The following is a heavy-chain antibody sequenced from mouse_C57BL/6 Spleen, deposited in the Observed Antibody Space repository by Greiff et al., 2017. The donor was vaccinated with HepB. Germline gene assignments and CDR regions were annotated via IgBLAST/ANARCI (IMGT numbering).Heavy chain of an antibody. V-gene: IGHV1-85*01. CDR3: ARWAYGRALDY. Sequence: QVHVKQSGPELVKPGASVKLSCKASGYTFTSYDINWVKQRPGQGLEWIGWIYPRDGSTKYNEKFKGKATLTVDTSSSTAYMELHSLTSEDSAVYFCARWAYGRALDYWGQGTTLTVSS. CDR2: IYPRDGST. D-gene: IGHD1-1*02. J-gene: IGHJ2*01. CDR1: GYTFTSYD.